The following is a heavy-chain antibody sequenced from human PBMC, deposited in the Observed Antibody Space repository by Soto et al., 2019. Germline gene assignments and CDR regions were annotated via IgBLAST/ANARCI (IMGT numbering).Heavy chain of an antibody. V-gene: IGHV4-34*01. CDR1: GGSFSGYY. CDR3: ARGPDSIVVVPAAVMGFDY. J-gene: IGHJ4*02. CDR2: INHSGST. Sequence: SETLSLTCAVYGGSFSGYYWSWIRQPPGKGLEWIGEINHSGSTNYNPSLKSRVTISVDTSKNQFSLKLSSVTAADTAVYYCARGPDSIVVVPAAVMGFDYWGQGTLVTSPQ. D-gene: IGHD2-2*01.